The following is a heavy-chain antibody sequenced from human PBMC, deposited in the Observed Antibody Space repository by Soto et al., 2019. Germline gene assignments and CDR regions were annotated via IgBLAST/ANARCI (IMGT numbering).Heavy chain of an antibody. CDR3: ARDDEDTTGTGWEGY. J-gene: IGHJ4*02. V-gene: IGHV3-21*01. Sequence: EVQLVESGGGLVKPGGSLRLSCAASGFTFSSYSMNWVRQAPGKGLEWVSSISSSSSYIYYADSVKGRFTISRDNAQNSLYLQMNSLRAEDTAVYYCARDDEDTTGTGWEGYCGQGPLVTVSS. D-gene: IGHD1-1*01. CDR1: GFTFSSYS. CDR2: ISSSSSYI.